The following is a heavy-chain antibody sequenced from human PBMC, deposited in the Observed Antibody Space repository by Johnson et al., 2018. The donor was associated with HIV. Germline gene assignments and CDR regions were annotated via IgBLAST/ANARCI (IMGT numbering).Heavy chain of an antibody. CDR2: ISWNSGSI. D-gene: IGHD6-19*01. V-gene: IGHV3-9*01. CDR1: GFTFSTYG. CDR3: ATHLNDYGDTLTGYSSGWYGLGAFDI. Sequence: VQLVESGGGVVQPGRSLRLSCAASGFTFSTYGMHWVRQAPGKGLEWVSGISWNSGSIGYADSVKGRFTISRDNAKNSLYLQMNRLRAEDTALYYCATHLNDYGDTLTGYSSGWYGLGAFDIRGQGTMVTVSS. J-gene: IGHJ3*02.